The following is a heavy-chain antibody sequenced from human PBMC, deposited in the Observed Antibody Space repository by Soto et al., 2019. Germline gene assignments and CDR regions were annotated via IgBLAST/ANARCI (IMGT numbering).Heavy chain of an antibody. J-gene: IGHJ4*02. CDR2: IFYSGST. CDR1: GGSISSGDYY. D-gene: IGHD4-17*01. CDR3: ARTNFMTTVGGADY. Sequence: QVQLQESGPGLVKPSQTLSLTCTVSGGSISSGDYYWSWIRQPPGKGLEWIGYIFYSGSTYYNPSLKGRVTISVDTSKNQSSLQLSSVTAADTAVYSCARTNFMTTVGGADYWGQRTRVTVSS. V-gene: IGHV4-30-4*01.